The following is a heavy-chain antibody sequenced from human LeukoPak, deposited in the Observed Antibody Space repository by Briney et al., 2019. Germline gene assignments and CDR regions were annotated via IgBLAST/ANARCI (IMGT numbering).Heavy chain of an antibody. CDR1: GYTFTSYY. D-gene: IGHD7-27*01. CDR3: ARDLAGDLDY. CDR2: INPSGGST. Sequence: ASVKVSCKASGYTFTSYYMHWARQAPGQGLEWMGIINPSGGSTSYAQKFQGRVTMTRDTSTSTVYMELSSLRSEDMAVYYCARDLAGDLDYWGQGTLVTVSS. V-gene: IGHV1-46*01. J-gene: IGHJ4*02.